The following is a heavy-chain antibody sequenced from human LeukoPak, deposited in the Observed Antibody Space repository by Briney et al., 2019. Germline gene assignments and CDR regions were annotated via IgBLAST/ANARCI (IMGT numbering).Heavy chain of an antibody. Sequence: GGSLRLSCAAPGFTFSSYWMHWVRQAPGKGLAWVSRINSDGSSTSYADSVKGRFTISRDNAKNTLYLQMNSLRAEDTAVYYCARESPVYDILTGPYWAYYYGMDVWGQGTTVTVSS. CDR3: ARESPVYDILTGPYWAYYYGMDV. V-gene: IGHV3-74*01. CDR2: INSDGSST. CDR1: GFTFSSYW. J-gene: IGHJ6*02. D-gene: IGHD3-9*01.